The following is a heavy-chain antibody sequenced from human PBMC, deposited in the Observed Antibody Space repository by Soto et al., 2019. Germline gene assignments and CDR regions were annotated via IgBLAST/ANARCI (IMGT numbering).Heavy chain of an antibody. D-gene: IGHD3-22*01. CDR1: DGSISSSSYC. Sequence: SETLSLTCTVSDGSISSSSYCWGWIRQPPGKGLEWIGSIYYSGSTYYNPSLKSRVTISVDTSKNQFSLKLSSVTAADTAVYYCARQGLGGEIITMIEHASDIWGQGTMVTVTS. V-gene: IGHV4-39*01. CDR3: ARQGLGGEIITMIEHASDI. J-gene: IGHJ3*02. CDR2: IYYSGST.